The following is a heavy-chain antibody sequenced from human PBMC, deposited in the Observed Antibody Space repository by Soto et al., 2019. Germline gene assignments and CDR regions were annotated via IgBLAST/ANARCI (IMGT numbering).Heavy chain of an antibody. CDR3: ARDDSFAFDI. CDR2: IRGTT. Sequence: GGSLRLSCAASGFTFTSYIMNWVRQAPGKGLEWVSYIRGTTHYADSVKGRFTIPRDNARSSLYLQMNSLRADDTAVYYCARDDSFAFDIWGQGTMVTVSS. J-gene: IGHJ3*02. CDR1: GFTFTSYI. V-gene: IGHV3-48*01. D-gene: IGHD2-21*01.